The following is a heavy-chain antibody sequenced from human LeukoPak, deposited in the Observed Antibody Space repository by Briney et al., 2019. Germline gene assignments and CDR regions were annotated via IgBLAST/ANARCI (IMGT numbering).Heavy chain of an antibody. CDR1: GYTFTGYY. CDR3: ARGTSEGDYVDWYFDL. V-gene: IGHV1-2*04. CDR2: INPNSGGT. J-gene: IGHJ2*01. D-gene: IGHD4-17*01. Sequence: GASVKVSCKASGYTFTGYYMLWVRQAPGQGLEWMGWINPNSGGTNYAQKFQGWVTMTRDTSISTAYMELSRLRSDDTAVYYCARGTSEGDYVDWYFDLWGRGTLVTVSS.